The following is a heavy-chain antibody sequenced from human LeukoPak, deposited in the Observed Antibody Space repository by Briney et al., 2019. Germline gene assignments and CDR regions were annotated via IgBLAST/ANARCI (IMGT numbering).Heavy chain of an antibody. CDR1: GYTFTSYY. CDR3: ARDTGSGYCSGGRCRGAFDI. D-gene: IGHD2-15*01. Sequence: ASVKVSCKASGYTFTSYYMHWVRQAPGQGLEWMGIINPSGGSTSYAQKFQGRVTMTRDTSTSTVYMELSSLRSEDTAVYYCARDTGSGYCSGGRCRGAFDIWGQGTMVTVSS. V-gene: IGHV1-46*01. CDR2: INPSGGST. J-gene: IGHJ3*02.